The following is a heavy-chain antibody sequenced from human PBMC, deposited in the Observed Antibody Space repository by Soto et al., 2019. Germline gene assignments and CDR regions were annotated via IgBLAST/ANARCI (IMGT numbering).Heavy chain of an antibody. D-gene: IGHD1-1*01. J-gene: IGHJ5*02. CDR1: GLTFSRYA. CDR2: ISSSGGST. V-gene: IGHV3-23*01. Sequence: EVQLLESGGGSLRPGGSLRLSCVASGLTFSRYAMTWVRQAPGKGLEWVSAISSSGGSTSYADAVKGRFTISRDNSKDTLYLQMNSLSVDDTAVYYCGKGAPLTPTGHFDPWGQGTLVTVSS. CDR3: GKGAPLTPTGHFDP.